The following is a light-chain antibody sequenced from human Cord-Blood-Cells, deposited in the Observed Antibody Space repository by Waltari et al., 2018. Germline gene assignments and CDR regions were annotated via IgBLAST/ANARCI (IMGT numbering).Light chain of an antibody. CDR2: DAS. Sequence: DIQMTQSPSSLSASVGDRVTITCQASQDISNYLNWYQQKPGKAPKLLIYDASNLETGVPSRFSESGSGTDFTFTISSLQPEDIATYYCQQYDNLQFTLGPGTKVDIK. CDR3: QQYDNLQFT. CDR1: QDISNY. V-gene: IGKV1-33*01. J-gene: IGKJ3*01.